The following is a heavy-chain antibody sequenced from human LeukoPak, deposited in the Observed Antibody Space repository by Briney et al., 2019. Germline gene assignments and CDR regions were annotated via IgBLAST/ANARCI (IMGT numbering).Heavy chain of an antibody. CDR2: ISGSGGST. CDR3: ARSSWNSQYYYYYYGMDV. Sequence: PVGSLRLSCAASGFTFSSFSMTWVRQAPGKGLEWVSAISGSGGSTYYADSVKGRFTISRDNSKNTLYLQVNSLRAEDTAVYYCARSSWNSQYYYYYYGMDVWGHGTTVTVSS. V-gene: IGHV3-23*01. J-gene: IGHJ6*02. CDR1: GFTFSSFS. D-gene: IGHD1-7*01.